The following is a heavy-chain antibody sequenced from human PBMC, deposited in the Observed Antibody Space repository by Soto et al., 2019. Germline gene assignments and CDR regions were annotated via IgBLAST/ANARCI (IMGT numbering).Heavy chain of an antibody. J-gene: IGHJ5*02. CDR1: GGSISSYY. Sequence: SETLSLTCTVSGGSISSYYWSWIRQPPGKGLEWIGYIYYSGSTNYNPSLKSRVTISVDTSKNHFSLKLSSVTAADTAVYYCARAPADFWSGYYKNNWFDPWGQGTLVTVSS. V-gene: IGHV4-59*01. CDR2: IYYSGST. D-gene: IGHD3-3*01. CDR3: ARAPADFWSGYYKNNWFDP.